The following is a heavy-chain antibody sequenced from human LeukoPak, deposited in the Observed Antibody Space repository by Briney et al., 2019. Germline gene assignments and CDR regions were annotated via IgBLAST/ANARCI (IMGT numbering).Heavy chain of an antibody. CDR1: GGIFSSYA. V-gene: IGHV1-69*05. CDR3: ARVQYDFWSGYSWGPVDI. Sequence: SVKVSCKASGGIFSSYAISWVRQAPGQGLEWMGGIIPIFGTANYAQKFQGRVTITTDESTSTAYMELSSLRSEDTAVYYCARVQYDFWSGYSWGPVDIWGQGTMVTVSS. CDR2: IIPIFGTA. J-gene: IGHJ3*02. D-gene: IGHD3-3*01.